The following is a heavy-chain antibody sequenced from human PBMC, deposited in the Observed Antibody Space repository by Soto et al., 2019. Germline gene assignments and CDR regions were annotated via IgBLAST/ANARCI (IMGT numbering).Heavy chain of an antibody. CDR2: IYSGGTT. D-gene: IGHD3-22*01. Sequence: GGSLRLSCAASGFTVSSNYMSWVRQAPGKGLEWVSLIYSGGTTYYADSVKGRFTISRDNSKNTLYLQMNSLRAEDMAVYYCARESLHSSGYFDYWGQGTLVTVSS. V-gene: IGHV3-53*01. CDR1: GFTVSSNY. J-gene: IGHJ4*02. CDR3: ARESLHSSGYFDY.